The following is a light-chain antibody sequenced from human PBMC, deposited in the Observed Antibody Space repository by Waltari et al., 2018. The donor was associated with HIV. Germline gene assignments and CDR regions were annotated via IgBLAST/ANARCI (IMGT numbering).Light chain of an antibody. CDR1: SRDVGGHSY. Sequence: QSALTQPPSASGSPGQAVTISCPGTSRDVGGHSYVSWYQQHPGKAPKLIISEVTKRPSGVPDRFSGSKSGNTASLTVSGLQAEDEGDYFCSSYSGRNRSVIFGGGTRVTVL. V-gene: IGLV2-8*01. CDR3: SSYSGRNRSVI. J-gene: IGLJ2*01. CDR2: EVT.